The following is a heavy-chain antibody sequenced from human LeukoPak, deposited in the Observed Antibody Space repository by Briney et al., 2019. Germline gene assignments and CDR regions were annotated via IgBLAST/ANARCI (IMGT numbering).Heavy chain of an antibody. J-gene: IGHJ4*02. CDR1: GGSISTYY. Sequence: SETLSLTCTVSGGSISTYYWSWLRQPPGKGLEWIGYVYYSGSTEYNPSLQSRVTIPVNTSKIQSSLKLSSVTAADTAVYYCTRGRDFWSGYSFDYWGQGTLVTVSS. CDR2: VYYSGST. V-gene: IGHV4-59*01. CDR3: TRGRDFWSGYSFDY. D-gene: IGHD3-3*01.